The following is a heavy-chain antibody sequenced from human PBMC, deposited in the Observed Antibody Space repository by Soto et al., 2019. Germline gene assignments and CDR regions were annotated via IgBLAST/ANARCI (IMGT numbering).Heavy chain of an antibody. D-gene: IGHD3-10*01. CDR3: ARDALWFGEGYLDY. CDR1: GFTFSSYW. CDR2: IKQDGSEK. J-gene: IGHJ4*02. V-gene: IGHV3-7*01. Sequence: EVQLVESGGGLVQPGGSLRLSCAASGFTFSSYWMSWVRQAPGKGLEWVSNIKQDGSEKYYVDSVKGRFTISRDNAKNSLYLQMNSLRAEDTAVYYCARDALWFGEGYLDYWDQGTLVTVSS.